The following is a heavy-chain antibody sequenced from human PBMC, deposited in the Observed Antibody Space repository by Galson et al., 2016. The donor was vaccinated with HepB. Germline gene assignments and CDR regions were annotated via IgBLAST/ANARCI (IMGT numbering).Heavy chain of an antibody. V-gene: IGHV4-59*08. CDR2: IQYSGSI. CDR3: ARPKDYLGIAFDC. J-gene: IGHJ4*02. D-gene: IGHD4/OR15-4a*01. Sequence: SETLSLTCTVSGGSISSYHWSWIRQSPGKGLEWMGYIQYSGSIEYQPSLKSRITISADPSKSQLSLKLTSVTAADTAVYYCARPKDYLGIAFDCWGQGILVTVSA. CDR1: GGSISSYH.